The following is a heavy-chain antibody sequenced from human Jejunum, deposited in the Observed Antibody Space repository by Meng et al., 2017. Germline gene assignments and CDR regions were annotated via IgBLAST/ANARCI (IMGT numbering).Heavy chain of an antibody. Sequence: QVQVQESGPGLVKPSGTLSLTCAVSGGSIGSDNWWNWVRQPQGKGLEWIGYIYHGGSHFYHPSLKSRASLSLDTSKNQFSLRLNSVTAEDTAVYYCARERWEDYESCGFDSWGQGTLVTVSS. CDR3: ARERWEDYESCGFDS. CDR1: GGSIGSDNW. CDR2: IYHGGSH. D-gene: IGHD3-22*01. V-gene: IGHV4-4*02. J-gene: IGHJ4*02.